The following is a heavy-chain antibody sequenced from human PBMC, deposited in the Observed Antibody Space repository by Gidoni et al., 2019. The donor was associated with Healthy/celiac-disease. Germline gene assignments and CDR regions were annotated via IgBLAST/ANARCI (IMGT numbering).Heavy chain of an antibody. J-gene: IGHJ4*02. CDR3: AKGEGRRIATYMDY. D-gene: IGHD2-21*01. V-gene: IGHV3-23*04. CDR1: GFTFRSYV. Sequence: EVQLVEYGGGLVQPGGSLRRSCAASGFTFRSYVMSWVSQAPGKGLEWVSAMSVSGGSTYDADSWKDRFNISRDNSKNTLYLQMNSLRAEDTVVDYCAKGEGRRIATYMDYWGQGTLVTVSS. CDR2: MSVSGGST.